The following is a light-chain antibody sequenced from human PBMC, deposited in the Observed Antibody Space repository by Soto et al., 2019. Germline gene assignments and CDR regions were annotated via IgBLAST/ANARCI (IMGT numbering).Light chain of an antibody. CDR3: RSYPSSSTVV. V-gene: IGLV2-14*03. CDR2: DVS. Sequence: QSALTQPASVSGSPGKSVTISCTATSSDVGCYDYVSWYQQYPGKAPKLMIYDVSDRPSGSSNRFSGFKSGNTASLTNSGVQAEDEAAYYCRSYPSSSTVVFGGGTQLTVL. J-gene: IGLJ2*01. CDR1: SSDVGCYDY.